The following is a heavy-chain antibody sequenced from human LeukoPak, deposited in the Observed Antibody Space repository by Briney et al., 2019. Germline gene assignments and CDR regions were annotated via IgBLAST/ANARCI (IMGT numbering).Heavy chain of an antibody. J-gene: IGHJ4*02. D-gene: IGHD2-2*01. CDR2: IWYDGSNK. V-gene: IGHV3-30*19. CDR3: ARGEYQLPQGN. CDR1: GFTFSSYG. Sequence: PGGSLRLSCAASGFTFSSYGMHWVRQAPGKGLEWVAVIWYDGSNKYYADSVKGRFTISRDNSKNTLYLQMNSLRAEDTAVHYCARGEYQLPQGNWGQGTPVTVSS.